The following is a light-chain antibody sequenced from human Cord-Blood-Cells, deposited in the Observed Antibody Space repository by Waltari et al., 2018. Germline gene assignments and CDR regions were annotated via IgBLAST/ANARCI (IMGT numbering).Light chain of an antibody. CDR3: QQSYSTPIT. CDR2: AAS. Sequence: DIQMTPSLSYLSASVGDRVTITCRASQSISSYLNWYQQKPEKAPKLLIYAASSLQSGVPSRFSGSGSGTDFTLTISRLQPEDFATYYCQQSYSTPITFGQGTRLEIK. J-gene: IGKJ5*01. CDR1: QSISSY. V-gene: IGKV1-39*01.